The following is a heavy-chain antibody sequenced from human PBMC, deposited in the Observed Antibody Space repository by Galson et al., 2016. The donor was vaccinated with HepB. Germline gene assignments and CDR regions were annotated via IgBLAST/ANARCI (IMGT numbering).Heavy chain of an antibody. J-gene: IGHJ2*01. CDR2: IVPALAVS. CDR1: GGTFGTRT. D-gene: IGHD2-21*01. CDR3: ARVTGGDNWYFDL. V-gene: IGHV1-69*13. Sequence: SVKVSCKASGGTFGTRTVGWVRQAPGRGLEWLGGIVPALAVSTPAQTFQDRITFDADESTATVFMTFASLTLEDTVVYYCARVTGGDNWYFDLWGRGTQVIVS.